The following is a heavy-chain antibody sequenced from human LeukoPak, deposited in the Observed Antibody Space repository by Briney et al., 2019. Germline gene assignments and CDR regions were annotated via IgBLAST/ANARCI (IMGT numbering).Heavy chain of an antibody. CDR1: GFTFSGDW. CDR3: MSGVGF. V-gene: IGHV3-7*01. D-gene: IGHD3-10*01. Sequence: PGGSLRLSCAASGFTFSGDWMNWIRQAPGKGLEWLANIKPDGSATYYVDSLKGRFTISRDNARNSAYLQMNSLRGDDTAVYYCMSGVGFWGLGTLVTVSS. J-gene: IGHJ4*02. CDR2: IKPDGSAT.